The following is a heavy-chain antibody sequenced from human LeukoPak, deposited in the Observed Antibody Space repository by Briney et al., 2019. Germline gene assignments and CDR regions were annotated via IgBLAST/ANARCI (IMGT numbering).Heavy chain of an antibody. J-gene: IGHJ5*02. CDR3: AKVYYYGWAFDP. CDR2: IGGGGSDT. CDR1: GFTFSSYG. V-gene: IGHV3-23*01. Sequence: GGSLRLSCAASGFTFSSYGMSWVRQAPGKGLEWVAAIGGGGSDTKYTDSVMGRFTISRDNSKNTLYLQMNSLRAEDTAVYYCAKVYYYGWAFDPWGQGTLVTVSS. D-gene: IGHD3-10*01.